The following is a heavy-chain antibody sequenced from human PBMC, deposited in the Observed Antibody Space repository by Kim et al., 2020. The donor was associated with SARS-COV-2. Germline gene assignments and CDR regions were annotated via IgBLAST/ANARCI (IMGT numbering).Heavy chain of an antibody. CDR3: ARDFAWSSSSEGDY. V-gene: IGHV3-33*01. D-gene: IGHD6-6*01. Sequence: YADPVNGRFTISRDNSKNTLYLQMNSLRAEDTAVYYCARDFAWSSSSEGDYWGQGTLVTVSS. J-gene: IGHJ4*02.